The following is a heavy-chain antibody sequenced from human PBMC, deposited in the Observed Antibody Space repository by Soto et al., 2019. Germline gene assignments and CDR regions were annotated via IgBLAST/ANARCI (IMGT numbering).Heavy chain of an antibody. V-gene: IGHV1-69*13. CDR3: ARGNMVRGVIKGYYYYGMDV. CDR1: GGTFSSYA. CDR2: IIPIFGTA. J-gene: IGHJ6*02. D-gene: IGHD3-10*01. Sequence: SVKVSCKASGGTFSSYAISWVRQAPGQGLEWMGGIIPIFGTANYAQKFQGRVTITADESTSTAYMKLSSLRSEDTAVYYCARGNMVRGVIKGYYYYGMDVWGQGTTVTVSS.